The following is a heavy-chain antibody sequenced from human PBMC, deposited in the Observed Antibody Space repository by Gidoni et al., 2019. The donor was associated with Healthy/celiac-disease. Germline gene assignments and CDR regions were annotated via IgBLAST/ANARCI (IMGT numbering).Heavy chain of an antibody. CDR2: IYYSGGS. CDR3: ARVLYNDHSKNRLFDY. CDR1: GGPISSGGYD. D-gene: IGHD1-20*01. Sequence: QVQLPESGPGLVKPSQTLSLTCTVSGGPISSGGYDWSWIRQHPGTGLEWIGYIYYSGGSYYNPSLKSRVSMSVDTSKNQFSLKLSSVTAADTAVYYCARVLYNDHSKNRLFDYWGQGTLVTVSS. J-gene: IGHJ4*02. V-gene: IGHV4-31*03.